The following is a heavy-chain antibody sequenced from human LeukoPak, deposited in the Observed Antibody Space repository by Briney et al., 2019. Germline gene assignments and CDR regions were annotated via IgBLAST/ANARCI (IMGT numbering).Heavy chain of an antibody. V-gene: IGHV1-69*04. D-gene: IGHD3-22*01. CDR1: GGTFSSYA. CDR2: IIPIFGIA. CDR3: ARRFYDSSGET. Sequence: SVKVSCKASGGTFSSYAISWVRQAPGQGLEWMGRIIPIFGIANYAQKFQGRVTITADKSTGTAYMELSSLRSEDTAVYYCARRFYDSSGETWGQGTLVTVSS. J-gene: IGHJ5*02.